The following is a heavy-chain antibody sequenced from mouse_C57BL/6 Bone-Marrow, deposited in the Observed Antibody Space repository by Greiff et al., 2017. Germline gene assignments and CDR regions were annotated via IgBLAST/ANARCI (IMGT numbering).Heavy chain of an antibody. CDR3: ARHGVYYGYVPWFAY. CDR2: FYPGSGSI. D-gene: IGHD2-2*01. V-gene: IGHV1-62-2*01. CDR1: GYTFTEYT. J-gene: IGHJ3*01. Sequence: QVQLKESGAELVKPGASVKLSCKASGYTFTEYTIHWVKQRSGQGLEWIGWFYPGSGSIKYNEKFKDKATLTADKSSSAVYMGLSRLTSEDSAVYFCARHGVYYGYVPWFAYWGQGTLVTVSA.